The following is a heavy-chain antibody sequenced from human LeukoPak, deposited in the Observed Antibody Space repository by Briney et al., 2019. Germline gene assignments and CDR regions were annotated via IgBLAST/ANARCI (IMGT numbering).Heavy chain of an antibody. D-gene: IGHD1-26*01. J-gene: IGHJ3*02. CDR1: GFMVSRNY. CDR2: MYTGGST. Sequence: GGSLRLSCAASGFMVSRNYMSWVRQAPGKGLEWVSVMYTGGSTYYADSVKGRFTISRDNSKNTLNLQMNSLRAEDTALYYCARRISRGAYAFDIWGQGTMVTVSS. CDR3: ARRISRGAYAFDI. V-gene: IGHV3-53*01.